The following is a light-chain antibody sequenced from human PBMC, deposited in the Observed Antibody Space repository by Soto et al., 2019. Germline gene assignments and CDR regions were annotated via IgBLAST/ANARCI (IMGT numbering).Light chain of an antibody. CDR3: CSYAGSSTYV. CDR1: SSDVGSYNL. Sequence: QSALTQPASVSGSRGQSITISCTGTSSDVGSYNLVSRYQQHPGKAPKLMIYEGSKRPSGVSNRFSGSKSGNTASLTISGLQAEDEADYYCCSYAGSSTYVFGTGTKLAVL. J-gene: IGLJ1*01. V-gene: IGLV2-23*01. CDR2: EGS.